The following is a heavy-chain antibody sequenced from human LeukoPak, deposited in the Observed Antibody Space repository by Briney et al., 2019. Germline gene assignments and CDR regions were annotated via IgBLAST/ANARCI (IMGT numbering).Heavy chain of an antibody. CDR2: IIPIFGTA. Sequence: SVKVSCKASGGTFTSDAISWVRQAPGQGLEWMGGIIPIFGTANYAQKFEGGVTITTDESTSTAYMELSSLRSEATAVYYCARGRITMVRGGREGYNWFDPWGQGTLVTVSS. CDR1: GGTFTSDA. V-gene: IGHV1-69*05. J-gene: IGHJ5*02. D-gene: IGHD3-10*01. CDR3: ARGRITMVRGGREGYNWFDP.